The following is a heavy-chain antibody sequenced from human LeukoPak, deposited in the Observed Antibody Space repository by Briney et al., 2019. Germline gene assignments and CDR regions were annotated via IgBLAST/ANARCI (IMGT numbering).Heavy chain of an antibody. Sequence: GGSLRLSCAASGFTFSDHSMDWVSQAPGTGLEWVTSISNDGSNERYADSVRGRFTISRDNPKNTVYLQMNSLRDEDTAVYYCAKDSSSSNYYYGLDVWGQGTTVTVSS. CDR3: AKDSSSSNYYYGLDV. CDR2: ISNDGSNE. J-gene: IGHJ6*02. CDR1: GFTFSDHS. D-gene: IGHD6-6*01. V-gene: IGHV3-30*18.